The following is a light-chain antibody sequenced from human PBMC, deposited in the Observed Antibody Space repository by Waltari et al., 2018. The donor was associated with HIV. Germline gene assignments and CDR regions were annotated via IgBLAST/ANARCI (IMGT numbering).Light chain of an antibody. J-gene: IGLJ3*02. V-gene: IGLV1-40*01. CDR2: GNS. CDR3: QSYDSSLSNWV. CDR1: SSNIGAVYD. Sequence: QSVLTQPPSVSGAPGQRVTISCTGSSSNIGAVYDVHWYQQLPGTAPKLLIYGNSNRPAGVPDRFSGSKSGTSASLAITGLQPDDETDYYCQSYDSSLSNWVFGGGTKVTVL.